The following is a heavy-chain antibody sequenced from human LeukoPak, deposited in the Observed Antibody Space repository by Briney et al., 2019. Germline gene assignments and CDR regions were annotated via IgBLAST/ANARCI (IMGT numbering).Heavy chain of an antibody. J-gene: IGHJ6*03. CDR3: AKIGSYYYYMDV. CDR2: ISGSGGST. CDR1: GFTFSSYA. Sequence: GGSLRLSCAASGFTFSSYAMNWVRQAPGKGLEWVSAISGSGGSTYYADSVKGRFTISRDNSKNTLYLQMNSLRAEDTAVYYCAKIGSYYYYMDVWGKGTTVTVSS. V-gene: IGHV3-23*01.